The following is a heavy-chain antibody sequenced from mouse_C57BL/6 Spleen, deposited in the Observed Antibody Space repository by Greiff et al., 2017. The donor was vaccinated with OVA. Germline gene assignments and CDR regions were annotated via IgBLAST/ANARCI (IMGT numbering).Heavy chain of an antibody. Sequence: QVQLKQSGTELVKPGASVKLSCKASGYTFTSYWMHWVKQRPGQGLEWIGNINPSNGGTNYNEKFKSKATLTVDKSSSTAYMQLSSLTSEDSAVYYCARNGGDYDFDYWGQGTTLTVSS. CDR1: GYTFTSYW. J-gene: IGHJ2*01. D-gene: IGHD2-4*01. V-gene: IGHV1-53*01. CDR2: INPSNGGT. CDR3: ARNGGDYDFDY.